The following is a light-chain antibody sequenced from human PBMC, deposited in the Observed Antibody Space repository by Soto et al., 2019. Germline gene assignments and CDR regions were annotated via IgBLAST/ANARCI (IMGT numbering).Light chain of an antibody. CDR3: SSYTSSSTLVV. Sequence: QSALTQPASVSGSPGQSISISCTGTSSDVGGYNYVSWYQQHPGKAPKLMIYDVSNRPSGVSNRFSGSKSGNTASLTISGLKDEDEGEYYCSSYTSSSTLVVFGGGTKVTVL. CDR2: DVS. V-gene: IGLV2-14*01. CDR1: SSDVGGYNY. J-gene: IGLJ2*01.